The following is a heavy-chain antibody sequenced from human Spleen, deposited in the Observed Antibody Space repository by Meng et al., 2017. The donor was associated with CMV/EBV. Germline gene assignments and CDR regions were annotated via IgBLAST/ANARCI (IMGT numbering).Heavy chain of an antibody. CDR1: GYTFTGYY. V-gene: IGHV1-2*02. Sequence: ASVKVSCKASGYTFTGYYIHWVRQAPGQGLEWMGWINPYNGGTNYAQNFQGRVTMTSDTSISTAYMELSSLRSDDTAVYYCARAPKDFYDFWSGYFVWFDPWGQGTLVTVSS. CDR3: ARAPKDFYDFWSGYFVWFDP. CDR2: INPYNGGT. J-gene: IGHJ5*02. D-gene: IGHD3-3*01.